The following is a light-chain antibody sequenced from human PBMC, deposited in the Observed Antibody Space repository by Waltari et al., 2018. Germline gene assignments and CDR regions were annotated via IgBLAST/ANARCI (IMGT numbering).Light chain of an antibody. Sequence: EIVMTQSPATLSVSPGESASLPCRASQTIGSNLAWYQQKPGQSPRLLIFDSSSRATGIPAKFRGSGAGTDVTLTISNLQSEDFALYYCQHYNNWPPSVTFGQGTKLDIK. CDR2: DSS. J-gene: IGKJ2*01. CDR1: QTIGSN. V-gene: IGKV3D-15*01. CDR3: QHYNNWPPSVT.